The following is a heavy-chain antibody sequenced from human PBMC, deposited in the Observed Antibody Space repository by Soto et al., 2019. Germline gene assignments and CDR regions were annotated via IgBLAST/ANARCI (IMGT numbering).Heavy chain of an antibody. Sequence: PSETLSLTCTVSGCSISSGGYYWSWILHHPGKGLEWIGYIYYSGSTYYNPSLKSRVTISVDTSKNQFSLKLSSVTAADTAVYYCARWRGGGYYNGYMEVSGTAPTVTV. V-gene: IGHV4-31*03. CDR1: GCSISSGGYY. CDR3: ARWRGGGYYNGYMEV. D-gene: IGHD3-22*01. J-gene: IGHJ6*03. CDR2: IYYSGST.